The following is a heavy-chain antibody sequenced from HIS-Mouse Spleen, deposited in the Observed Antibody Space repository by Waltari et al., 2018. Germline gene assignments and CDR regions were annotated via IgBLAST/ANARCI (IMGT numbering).Heavy chain of an antibody. CDR2: IWYDGSNK. V-gene: IGHV3-33*01. D-gene: IGHD6-19*01. J-gene: IGHJ5*02. CDR1: GFTFSSYG. CDR3: ARDRIAVAATGWFDP. Sequence: QVQLVESGGGVVQPGRSLRLSCAASGFTFSSYGMHGVRQAPGKGLEWVAVIWYDGSNKYYADSVKGRFTISRDNSKNTLYLQMNSLRAEDTAVYYCARDRIAVAATGWFDPWGQGTLVTVSS.